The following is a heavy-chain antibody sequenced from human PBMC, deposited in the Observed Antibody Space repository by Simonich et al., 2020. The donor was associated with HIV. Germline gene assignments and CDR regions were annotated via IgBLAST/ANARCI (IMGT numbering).Heavy chain of an antibody. Sequence: EVQLVQSGAEVKKPGATVKISCKVSGYTFTDYYIHWVQQAPGEGLEWMGLMDPEDAKTIYAEKFQGSVTITADTSTDTAYMELSSLRSEDTAVYYCATKRGNLVGADAFDIWGQGTMVTVSS. V-gene: IGHV1-69-2*01. CDR1: GYTFTDYY. CDR3: ATKRGNLVGADAFDI. D-gene: IGHD1-26*01. CDR2: MDPEDAKT. J-gene: IGHJ3*02.